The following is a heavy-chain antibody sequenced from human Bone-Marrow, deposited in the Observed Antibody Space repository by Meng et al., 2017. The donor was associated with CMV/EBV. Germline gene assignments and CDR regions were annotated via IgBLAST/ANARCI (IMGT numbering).Heavy chain of an antibody. Sequence: SVKVSCKASGGTFSSYAISWVRQAPGQGLEWTGGIIPILGIANYAQKFQGRVTITADKSTSIAYMELSSLRSEDTAVYYCARGAAAGRHWFDPWGQGTLVTVSS. D-gene: IGHD6-13*01. V-gene: IGHV1-69*10. CDR1: GGTFSSYA. CDR2: IIPILGIA. J-gene: IGHJ5*02. CDR3: ARGAAAGRHWFDP.